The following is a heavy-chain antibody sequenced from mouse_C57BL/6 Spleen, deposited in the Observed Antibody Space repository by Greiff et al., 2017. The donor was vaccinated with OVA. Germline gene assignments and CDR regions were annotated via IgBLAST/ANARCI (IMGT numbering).Heavy chain of an antibody. CDR2: IYPSDSET. J-gene: IGHJ2*01. Sequence: QVQLQQPGAELVRPGSSVKLSCKASGYTFTSYWMDWVKQRPGQGLEWIGNIYPSDSETHYNQKFKDKATLTVDKSSSTAYMQLSSLTSEDSAVYYCARAPNWDVGEDYWGQGTTLTVSS. D-gene: IGHD4-1*02. CDR1: GYTFTSYW. CDR3: ARAPNWDVGEDY. V-gene: IGHV1-61*01.